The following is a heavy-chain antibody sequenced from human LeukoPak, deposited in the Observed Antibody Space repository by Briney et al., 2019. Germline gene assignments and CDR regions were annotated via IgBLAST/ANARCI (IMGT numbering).Heavy chain of an antibody. CDR1: GFPFHNYW. D-gene: IGHD5-12*01. V-gene: IGHV3-7*01. CDR3: VRDGGVSGYDLLDY. CDR2: VNQDGSEA. Sequence: EGSLRLSCAASGFPFHNYWMTWVRQAPGKGLEWVAQVNQDGSEAHYADSVKARFTISRDNAKSSVSLQMNSLRAEDTAVYYCVRDGGVSGYDLLDYWGQGTLVTVSS. J-gene: IGHJ4*02.